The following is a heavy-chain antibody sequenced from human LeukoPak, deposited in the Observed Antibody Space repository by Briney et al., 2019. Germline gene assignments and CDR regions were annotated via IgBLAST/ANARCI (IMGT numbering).Heavy chain of an antibody. CDR3: AREEEMATNTDY. D-gene: IGHD5-24*01. V-gene: IGHV3-74*01. Sequence: GALRLSCAASGFTFRRHWMHWVRQAPGKGLVWVSRINGDGSATYYADSVKGRFSISRDNPKNTLYLHMHSLRADDTAVYYCAREEEMATNTDYWGQGTLVTVSS. CDR1: GFTFRRHW. J-gene: IGHJ4*02. CDR2: INGDGSAT.